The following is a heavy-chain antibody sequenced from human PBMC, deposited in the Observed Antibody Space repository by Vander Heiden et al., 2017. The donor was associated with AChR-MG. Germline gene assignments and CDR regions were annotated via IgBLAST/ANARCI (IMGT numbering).Heavy chain of an antibody. V-gene: IGHV3-30*18. CDR2: ISYDGSNK. Sequence: QVQLVESGGGVVQPGRSLRLSCAASGLTFSSYGMHWVRQAPGKGLDWVAVISYDGSNKYYADSVKGRFTISRDNSKNTLYLQMNSLRAEDTAVYYCAKDRGGTYYYYGMDVWGQGTTVTVSS. CDR1: GLTFSSYG. CDR3: AKDRGGTYYYYGMDV. J-gene: IGHJ6*02. D-gene: IGHD3-16*01.